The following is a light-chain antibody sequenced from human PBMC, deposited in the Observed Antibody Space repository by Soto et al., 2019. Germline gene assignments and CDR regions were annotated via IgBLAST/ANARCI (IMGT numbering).Light chain of an antibody. V-gene: IGKV3-20*01. CDR1: QSISSSY. CDR2: AAS. J-gene: IGKJ2*01. Sequence: EIVLTQSPGTLSLSPGERATLSCRASQSISSSYLAWYQQKPGQPPRLLIYAASSRATGIPDRFSGSGSGTDFTFTISRLEPEDFAVYYCQPYGSSSYTFGQGTQLEIK. CDR3: QPYGSSSYT.